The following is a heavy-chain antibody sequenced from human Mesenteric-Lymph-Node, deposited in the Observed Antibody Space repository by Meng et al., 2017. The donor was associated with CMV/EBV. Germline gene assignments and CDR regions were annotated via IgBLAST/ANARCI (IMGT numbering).Heavy chain of an antibody. CDR2: ILYSGTT. CDR3: VRDWWYGSAT. V-gene: IGHV4-39*07. J-gene: IGHJ4*02. CDR1: GGSISSQTTSFY. D-gene: IGHD2-15*01. Sequence: LLHGFGPGPVKPSASRSRHYTGSGGSISSQTTSFYWGWIRQPPWKGLEWIASILYSGTTYDNPSLQSQVTISADTSKNQFSLKMNSMTAADTAQYYCVRDWWYGSATWGQGILVTVSS.